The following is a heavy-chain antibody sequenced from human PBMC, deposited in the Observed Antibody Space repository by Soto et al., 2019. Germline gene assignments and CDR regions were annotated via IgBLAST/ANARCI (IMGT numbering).Heavy chain of an antibody. CDR2: RSPSSGNT. Sequence: QVQLVQSGAEVKKPGASVKVSCKASGYTFTTYEINWVRQVPGQGLEWMGWRSPSSGNTGYVDQFRGRVTMTSNTSMPTAYMELSSLRSEDTAVYYCARVGGQLFGDHGMDVWGQGTTVTVSS. CDR3: ARVGGQLFGDHGMDV. J-gene: IGHJ6*02. V-gene: IGHV1-8*01. D-gene: IGHD3-10*01. CDR1: GYTFTTYE.